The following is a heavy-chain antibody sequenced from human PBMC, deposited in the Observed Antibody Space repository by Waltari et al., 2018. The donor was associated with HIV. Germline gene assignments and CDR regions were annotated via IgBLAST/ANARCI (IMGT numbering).Heavy chain of an antibody. CDR2: TYPADSDT. J-gene: IGHJ4*02. D-gene: IGHD6-19*01. V-gene: IGHV5-51*01. CDR1: AYSFHRSG. Sequence: EVQLVQSGAPVKKPGESPKISCKGSAYSFHRSGICWVRPMPGKALEWMGFTYPADSDTRYSPSFQVQVTISADKSISTAYLQWSSLKASDTAMYYCARPWDSSGWYPAYWGQGTLVTVSS. CDR3: ARPWDSSGWYPAY.